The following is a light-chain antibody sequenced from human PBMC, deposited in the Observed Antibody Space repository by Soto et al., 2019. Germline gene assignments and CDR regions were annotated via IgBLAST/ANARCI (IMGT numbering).Light chain of an antibody. Sequence: EIVMTQSPATLSVSPGERATLSCRASQSFGSNLAWYQQKPVQAPRLLIYGTSTRAAGIPARFSGSGSGTEFTLTISSLQSEDCVVYYCQHYIQWPCTFGQGTKVEIK. J-gene: IGKJ1*01. V-gene: IGKV3-15*01. CDR3: QHYIQWPCT. CDR2: GTS. CDR1: QSFGSN.